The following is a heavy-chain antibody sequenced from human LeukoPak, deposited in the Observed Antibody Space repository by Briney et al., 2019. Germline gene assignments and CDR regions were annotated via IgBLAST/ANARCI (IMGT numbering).Heavy chain of an antibody. V-gene: IGHV1-69*05. CDR2: IIPIFGTA. CDR3: ARDTGGYSSSSGYFDY. CDR1: GGTFSSYA. Sequence: SVKVSCKASGGTFSSYAISWVRQAPGQGLEWMGGIIPIFGTANYAQKFQGRVTITTDESTSTAYMELSSLRSEDTAVYYCARDTGGYSSSSGYFDYWGQGTLVTVSS. J-gene: IGHJ4*02. D-gene: IGHD6-6*01.